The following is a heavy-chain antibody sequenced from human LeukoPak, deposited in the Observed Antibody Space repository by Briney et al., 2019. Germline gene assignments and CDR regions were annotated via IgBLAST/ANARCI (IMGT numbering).Heavy chain of an antibody. CDR3: ARDSYDPYYYDSSKGAFDI. CDR1: GFTFSSYS. D-gene: IGHD3-22*01. Sequence: GGSLRLSCAASGFTFSSYSMNWVRQAPGKGLEWVSSISSSSSYIYYADSVKGRFTISRDNAKNSLYLQMNSLRAEDTAVYYCARDSYDPYYYDSSKGAFDIWGQGTMVTVSS. J-gene: IGHJ3*02. CDR2: ISSSSSYI. V-gene: IGHV3-21*01.